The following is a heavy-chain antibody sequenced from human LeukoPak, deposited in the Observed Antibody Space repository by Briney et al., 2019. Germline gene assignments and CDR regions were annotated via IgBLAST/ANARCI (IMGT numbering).Heavy chain of an antibody. CDR1: GYSFNSVYY. Sequence: WATLSLTCAVSGYSFNSVYYWAWFRRPPGKGLRWIGSIYNSGSTSYTPSLKSRVTLSLDTSKNQFSLSLTSVTAADTAVYYCARNISGLGLYSHHAYDPAGAFDIWGQGTLVTVSS. D-gene: IGHD1-14*01. J-gene: IGHJ3*02. CDR3: ARNISGLGLYSHHAYDPAGAFDI. V-gene: IGHV4-38-2*01. CDR2: IYNSGST.